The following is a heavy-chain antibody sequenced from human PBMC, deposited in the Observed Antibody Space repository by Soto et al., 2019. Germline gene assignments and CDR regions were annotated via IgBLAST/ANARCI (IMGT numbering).Heavy chain of an antibody. Sequence: SETLSLTCTVSGGSISSSSYYWGWIRQPPGKGLEWIGSIYYSGSTYYNPSLKSRVTISVDTSKNQFSLKLSSVTAADTAVYYCARPNPYAAGEYYFDYWGQGTLVTVSS. D-gene: IGHD6-13*01. CDR1: GGSISSSSYY. CDR2: IYYSGST. CDR3: ARPNPYAAGEYYFDY. V-gene: IGHV4-39*01. J-gene: IGHJ4*02.